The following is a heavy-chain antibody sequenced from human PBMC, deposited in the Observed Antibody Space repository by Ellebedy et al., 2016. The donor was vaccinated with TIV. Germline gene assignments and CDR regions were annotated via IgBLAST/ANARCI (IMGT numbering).Heavy chain of an antibody. J-gene: IGHJ4*02. D-gene: IGHD3-22*01. CDR2: IRGKAYGGTA. Sequence: GGSLRLXXTASGFTFEHHAMSWFRQAPGKGLEWVAFIRGKAYGGTAEYAASVKGRFTISRDDSESIAYLQMNSLETEDTAVYYCTRVQGSSGYYLLFDYWGQGTLVTVSS. CDR3: TRVQGSSGYYLLFDY. V-gene: IGHV3-49*03. CDR1: GFTFEHHA.